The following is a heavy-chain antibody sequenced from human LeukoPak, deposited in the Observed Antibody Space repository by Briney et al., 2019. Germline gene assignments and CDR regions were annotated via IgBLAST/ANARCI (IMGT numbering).Heavy chain of an antibody. J-gene: IGHJ5*02. V-gene: IGHV3-21*01. CDR3: ARAVTLWFGELLSWFDP. CDR1: GFTVSSNY. D-gene: IGHD3-10*01. CDR2: ISSSSSYI. Sequence: GGSLRLSCAASGFTVSSNYMSWVRQAPGKGLEWVSSISSSSSYIDYADSVKGRFTISRDNAKNSLYLQMNSLRAEDTAVYYCARAVTLWFGELLSWFDPWGQGTLVTVSS.